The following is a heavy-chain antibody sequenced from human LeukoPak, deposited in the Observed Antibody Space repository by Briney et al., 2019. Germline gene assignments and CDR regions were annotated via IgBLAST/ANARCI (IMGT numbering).Heavy chain of an antibody. CDR3: ARLNYYDSSGYYYADAFDI. CDR2: INPNSGGT. V-gene: IGHV1-2*02. J-gene: IGHJ3*02. Sequence: ASVKVSCKASGYTFTSYYMHWVRQAPGQGLEWMGWINPNSGGTNYAQKFQGRVTMTRDTSISTAYMELSRLRSDDTAVYYCARLNYYDSSGYYYADAFDIWGQGTMVTVSS. CDR1: GYTFTSYY. D-gene: IGHD3-22*01.